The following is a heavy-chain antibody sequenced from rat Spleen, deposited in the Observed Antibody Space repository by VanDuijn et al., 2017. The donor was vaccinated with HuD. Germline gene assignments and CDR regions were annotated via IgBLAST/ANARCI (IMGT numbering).Heavy chain of an antibody. J-gene: IGHJ2*01. V-gene: IGHV5-22*01. CDR1: GFTFSDFD. Sequence: EVRLVESGGGLVQPGRSLKLSCAASGFTFSDFDMAWVRQAPTKGLEWVASISYEGSATYYGDSVKGRFTISRDNAKSTLYLQMNSPTSEDTATYYCTRGGYFRHWGQGVMVTVSS. CDR3: TRGGYFRH. D-gene: IGHD2-5*01. CDR2: ISYEGSAT.